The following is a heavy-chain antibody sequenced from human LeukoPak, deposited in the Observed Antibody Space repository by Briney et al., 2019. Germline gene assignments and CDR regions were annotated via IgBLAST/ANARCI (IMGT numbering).Heavy chain of an antibody. CDR3: AGIEYGYNYLGSFDY. Sequence: PSETLSLTCTVSGGSISSSGYYWAWIRQPPGKGLECIGSIYYSGNTNYNPSLKSRVTISLDTSKNQFSLKLSSVTAADTAVYYCAGIEYGYNYLGSFDYWGQGTLVTVSS. CDR2: IYYSGNT. CDR1: GGSISSSGYY. D-gene: IGHD5-24*01. V-gene: IGHV4-39*07. J-gene: IGHJ4*02.